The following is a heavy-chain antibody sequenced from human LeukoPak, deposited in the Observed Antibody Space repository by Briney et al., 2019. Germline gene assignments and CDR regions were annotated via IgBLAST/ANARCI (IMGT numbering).Heavy chain of an antibody. D-gene: IGHD1-1*01. CDR3: AKENAGRTTGFDY. Sequence: PGGSLRLSCAASGFTFSDYYMSWIRQAPGKGLEWVSYISSSGSTIYYADSVKGRFTISRDNAKNSLYLQMNSLRDDDTAIYYCAKENAGRTTGFDYWGQGTLVTVSS. J-gene: IGHJ4*02. V-gene: IGHV3-11*01. CDR1: GFTFSDYY. CDR2: ISSSGSTI.